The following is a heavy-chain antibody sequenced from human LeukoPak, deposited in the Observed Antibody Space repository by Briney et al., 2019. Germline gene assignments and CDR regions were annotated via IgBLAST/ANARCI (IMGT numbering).Heavy chain of an antibody. CDR3: ARGISFDFWSGYYPRQDYYYGMDV. CDR1: GGTFSSYA. Sequence: ASVKVSCKASGGTFSSYAISWVRQATGQGLEWMGWMNPNSGNTGYAQKFQGRVTMTRNTSISTAYMELSSLGSEDTAVYYCARGISFDFWSGYYPRQDYYYGMDVWGQGTTVTVSS. V-gene: IGHV1-8*02. D-gene: IGHD3-3*01. J-gene: IGHJ6*02. CDR2: MNPNSGNT.